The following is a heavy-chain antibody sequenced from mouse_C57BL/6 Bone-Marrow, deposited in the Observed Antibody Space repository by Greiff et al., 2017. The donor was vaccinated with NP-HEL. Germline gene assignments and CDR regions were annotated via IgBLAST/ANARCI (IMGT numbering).Heavy chain of an antibody. CDR2: ISSGGSYT. CDR3: ARPSMITTSDFDY. Sequence: EVKLMESGGDLVKPGGSLKLSCAASGFTFSSYGMSWVRQTPDKRLEWVATISSGGSYTYYPDSVKGRFTISRDNAKNTLYLQMSSLKSEDTAMYYCARPSMITTSDFDYWGQGTTLTVSS. V-gene: IGHV5-6*01. D-gene: IGHD2-4*01. CDR1: GFTFSSYG. J-gene: IGHJ2*01.